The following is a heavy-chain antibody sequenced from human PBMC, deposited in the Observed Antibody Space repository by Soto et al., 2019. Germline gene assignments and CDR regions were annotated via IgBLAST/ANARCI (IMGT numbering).Heavy chain of an antibody. Sequence: QVQLQQWGAGLLKPSETLSLTCAVYGGSFSGYYWSWIRQPPGKGLEWIGEINHSGSSNYNPSLKSRVTISVDTSKNLFSRKLSTVTAADTAVYYCARGHGSSWSYYYYGMDVWGQGTTVTVSS. D-gene: IGHD6-13*01. J-gene: IGHJ6*02. CDR2: INHSGSS. V-gene: IGHV4-34*01. CDR3: ARGHGSSWSYYYYGMDV. CDR1: GGSFSGYY.